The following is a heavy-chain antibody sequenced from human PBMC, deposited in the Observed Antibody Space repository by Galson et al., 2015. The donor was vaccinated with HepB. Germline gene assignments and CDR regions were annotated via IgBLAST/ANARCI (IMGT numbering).Heavy chain of an antibody. D-gene: IGHD3-3*01. CDR3: TRDIRYYDFWSGYLYYFDY. V-gene: IGHV3-49*03. CDR2: IKSKNDGGATEYAASGTT. Sequence: SLRLSCAASGFTFSDYAVSWFRQAPGKGLEWVAFIKSKNDGGATEYAASGTTEYAASVKGRFTISRDDSKSTAYLQMHSLKTEDTAVYYCTRDIRYYDFWSGYLYYFDYWGQGTLVTVSS. J-gene: IGHJ4*02. CDR1: GFTFSDYA.